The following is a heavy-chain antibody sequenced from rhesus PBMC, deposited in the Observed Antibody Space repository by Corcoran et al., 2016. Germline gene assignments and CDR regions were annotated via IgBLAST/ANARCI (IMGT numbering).Heavy chain of an antibody. V-gene: IGHV4-80*01. D-gene: IGHD2-39*01. Sequence: QVQLQESGPGLVKPSETLSLTCAVSGASNSSYRWSWIRLPPGKGLEWIGEINGNSGSTYYNPSLKSRVTISKDTSKNQFSLKLSSVTAADTAVYYCASRLSRAHSADVWGRGVLVTVSS. CDR3: ASRLSRAHSADV. J-gene: IGHJ5-2*02. CDR1: GASNSSYR. CDR2: INGNSGST.